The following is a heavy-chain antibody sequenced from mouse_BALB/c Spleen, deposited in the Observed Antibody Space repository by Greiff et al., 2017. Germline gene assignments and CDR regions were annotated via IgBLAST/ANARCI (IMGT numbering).Heavy chain of an antibody. D-gene: IGHD2-4*01. CDR3: ARNDYLFDY. CDR1: GYTFTDYW. J-gene: IGHJ2*01. Sequence: VQLQQPGAELVMPGASVKMSCKASGYTFTDYWMHWVKQRPGQGLEWIGAIDTSDSYTSYNQKFKGKATLTVDESSSTAYMQLSSLTSEDSAVYYCARNDYLFDYWGQGTTLTVSS. CDR2: IDTSDSYT. V-gene: IGHV1-69*01.